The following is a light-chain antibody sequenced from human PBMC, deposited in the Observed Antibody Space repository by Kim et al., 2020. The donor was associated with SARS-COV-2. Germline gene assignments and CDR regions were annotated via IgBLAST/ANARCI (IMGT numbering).Light chain of an antibody. CDR2: GAS. J-gene: IGKJ5*01. CDR3: QQHHNWPPIT. V-gene: IGKV3-15*01. Sequence: SPGERATLSGRASQSVSSNLAWYQHKPGQSPRLLIYGASTRATGIPARFSGSGSGTEFTLTISSLQSEDFAVYYCQQHHNWPPITFGQGTRLEIK. CDR1: QSVSSN.